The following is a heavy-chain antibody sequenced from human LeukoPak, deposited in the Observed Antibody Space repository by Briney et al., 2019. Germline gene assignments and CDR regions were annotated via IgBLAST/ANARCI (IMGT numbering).Heavy chain of an antibody. CDR3: ARERRDDAFDI. CDR2: IYHSGST. CDR1: GYSISSGYY. V-gene: IGHV4-38-2*02. Sequence: SETLSLTCAVSGYSISSGYYWGWIRQPPGKGLEWIGSIYHSGSTYYNPSLKSRVTISVDTSKNQFSLKLSSVTAANTAVYYCARERRDDAFDIWGQGTMVTVSS. J-gene: IGHJ3*02.